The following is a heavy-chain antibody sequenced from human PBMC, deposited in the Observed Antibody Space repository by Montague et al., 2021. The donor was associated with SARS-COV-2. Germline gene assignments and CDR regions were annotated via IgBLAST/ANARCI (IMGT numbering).Heavy chain of an antibody. CDR2: INHSGST. D-gene: IGHD2-2*01. CDR3: TREGYQVLWSDYYYYGMDV. V-gene: IGHV4-34*01. J-gene: IGHJ6*02. CDR1: GGSFSGYY. Sequence: SETLSLTYAVYGGSFSGYYWSWIRQPPGKGLEWIGEINHSGSTNXXPSLKSRVTISVDTSKNQFSLKLSSVTAADTAVYYCTREGYQVLWSDYYYYGMDVWGQGTTVTVSS.